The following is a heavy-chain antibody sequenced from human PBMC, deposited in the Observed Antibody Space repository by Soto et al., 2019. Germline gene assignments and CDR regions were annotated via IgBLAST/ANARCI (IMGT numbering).Heavy chain of an antibody. D-gene: IGHD4-4*01. V-gene: IGHV3-7*01. CDR3: ARIYSNHDPYFDY. J-gene: IGHJ4*02. CDR2: IKQDGSEK. Sequence: LRLSCAASGFTFSSYWMSWVRQAPGKGLEWVANIKQDGSEKYYVDSVKGRFTISRDNAKNSLYLQMNSLRAEDTAVYYCARIYSNHDPYFDYWGQGTLVTVST. CDR1: GFTFSSYW.